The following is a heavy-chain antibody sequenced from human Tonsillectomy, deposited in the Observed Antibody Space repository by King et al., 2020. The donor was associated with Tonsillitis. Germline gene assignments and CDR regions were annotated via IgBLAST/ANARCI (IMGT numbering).Heavy chain of an antibody. CDR1: GFTFSSYS. J-gene: IGHJ3*02. V-gene: IGHV3-21*01. CDR3: ARDYLRFRWVTSVFNI. Sequence: VQLVESGGGLVKPGGSLRLSCAASGFTFSSYSMNWVRQAPGKGLEWVSSISSSSSYIFYADSVKGRFTISRDNAENSLYLQMTSLRAEDTAVYYCARDYLRFRWVTSVFNIWGQGKMVTVSS. CDR2: ISSSSSYI. D-gene: IGHD5-18*01.